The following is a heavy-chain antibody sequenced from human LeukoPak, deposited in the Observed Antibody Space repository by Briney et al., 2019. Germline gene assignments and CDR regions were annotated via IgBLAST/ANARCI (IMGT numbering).Heavy chain of an antibody. CDR3: ARGHLGSSGYTN. D-gene: IGHD3-22*01. J-gene: IGHJ4*02. CDR1: GYTFTSYY. CDR2: MNPNSGNT. V-gene: IGHV1-8*02. Sequence: GASVKVSCKASGYTFTSYYMHWVRQAPGQGLEWMGWMNPNSGNTGYAQKFQGRVTMTRNTSISTAYMELSSLRSEDTAVYYCARGHLGSSGYTNWGQGTLVTVSS.